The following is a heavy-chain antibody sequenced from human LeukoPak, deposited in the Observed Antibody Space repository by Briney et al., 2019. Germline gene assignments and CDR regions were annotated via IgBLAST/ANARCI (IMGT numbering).Heavy chain of an antibody. CDR1: GFTFSSYS. Sequence: PGGCLRLSCAASGFTFSSYSMNWVRQAPGKGLEWVSYISSSSGTIYYADSVKGRFTISRDNAKNSLYLQVNSLRAEDTAMYYCASGAEGYVFDPWGQGTLVTVSS. CDR2: ISSSSGTI. J-gene: IGHJ5*02. V-gene: IGHV3-48*01. D-gene: IGHD5-12*01. CDR3: ASGAEGYVFDP.